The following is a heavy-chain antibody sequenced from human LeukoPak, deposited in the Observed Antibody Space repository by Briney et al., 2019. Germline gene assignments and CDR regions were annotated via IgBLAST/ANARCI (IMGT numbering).Heavy chain of an antibody. CDR1: GYTFTSYG. Sequence: ASVKVSCKASGYTFTSYGISWVRQAPGQGLEWMGWISAYNGNTNYAQKLQGGVTMTTDTSTSTAYMELRSLRSDDTAVYYCARVRVAAAGSGFWFDPWGQGTLVTVSS. V-gene: IGHV1-18*01. J-gene: IGHJ5*02. CDR2: ISAYNGNT. CDR3: ARVRVAAAGSGFWFDP. D-gene: IGHD6-13*01.